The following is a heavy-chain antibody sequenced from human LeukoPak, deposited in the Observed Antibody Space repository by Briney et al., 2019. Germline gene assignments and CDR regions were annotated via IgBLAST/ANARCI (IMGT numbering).Heavy chain of an antibody. CDR1: GFTFSTYA. Sequence: GGSLRLSCSASGFTFSTYAMHWVRQAPGKGLGYVSAISSSGLITYYADSVKGRFTISRDNSKNTLYLQMNSLRAEDTAVYYCAKGRGGVPFDYWGQGTLVTVSS. D-gene: IGHD3-10*01. CDR3: AKGRGGVPFDY. V-gene: IGHV3-64*04. CDR2: ISSSGLIT. J-gene: IGHJ4*02.